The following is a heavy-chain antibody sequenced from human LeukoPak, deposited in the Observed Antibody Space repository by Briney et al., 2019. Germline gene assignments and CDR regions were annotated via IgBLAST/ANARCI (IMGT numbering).Heavy chain of an antibody. J-gene: IGHJ3*01. CDR3: ARGPPELMDAFDV. D-gene: IGHD1-7*01. CDR1: GGSFSGYY. Sequence: SETLSLTCAVYGGSFSGYYWSWIRQPPGKGLEWIGEINHSGSTNYNPSLKSRVTMSVDTSKHQFSLRLNPVTAADTAVYYCARGPPELMDAFDVWGQGTMVTVSS. CDR2: INHSGST. V-gene: IGHV4-34*01.